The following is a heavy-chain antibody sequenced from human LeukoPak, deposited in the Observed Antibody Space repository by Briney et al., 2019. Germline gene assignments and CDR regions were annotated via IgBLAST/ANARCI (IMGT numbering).Heavy chain of an antibody. J-gene: IGHJ4*02. D-gene: IGHD6-13*01. CDR2: ISYDGSNK. CDR1: GFTFSSYA. Sequence: GGSLRLSCVASGFTFSSYAMHWVRQAPGKGLEWVAVISYDGSNKYHADSVKGRFTISRDNSKNTLYLQMNSLRAEDTAVYYCAREGGSSSWYGREAYFDYWGQGTLVTVSS. CDR3: AREGGSSSWYGREAYFDY. V-gene: IGHV3-30-3*01.